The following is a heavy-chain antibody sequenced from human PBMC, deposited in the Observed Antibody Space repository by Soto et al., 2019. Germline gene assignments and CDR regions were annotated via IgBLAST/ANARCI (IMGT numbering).Heavy chain of an antibody. J-gene: IGHJ4*02. CDR3: ARVSGWSRLGY. Sequence: EVQLVESGGGLVQPGGSLRLSCAASGFTFSSYWMHWVPQAPRKGLVWVSRNNSDGSSTSYADSVKGRFTISREHAKNTLYLQMNSLRAEDTAVYYCARVSGWSRLGYWGQGTLVTVSS. V-gene: IGHV3-74*01. D-gene: IGHD6-19*01. CDR2: NNSDGSST. CDR1: GFTFSSYW.